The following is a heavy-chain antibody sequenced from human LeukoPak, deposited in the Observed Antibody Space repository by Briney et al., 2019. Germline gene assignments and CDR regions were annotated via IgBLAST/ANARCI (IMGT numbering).Heavy chain of an antibody. CDR2: ISGSGDST. Sequence: GGSLRLSCAASGFTFSSYAMTWVRQAPGKGLEWVSAISGSGDSTYYADSVKGRFTISRDISKNTLYLQMNSLRAEDTAVYYCARDSDGRYCSGGSCADAFDIWGQGTMVTVSS. CDR3: ARDSDGRYCSGGSCADAFDI. D-gene: IGHD2-15*01. J-gene: IGHJ3*02. CDR1: GFTFSSYA. V-gene: IGHV3-23*01.